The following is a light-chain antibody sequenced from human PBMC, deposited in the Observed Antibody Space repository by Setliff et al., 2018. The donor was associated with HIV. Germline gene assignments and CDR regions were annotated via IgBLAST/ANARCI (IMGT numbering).Light chain of an antibody. CDR1: RSNIGRNS. J-gene: IGLJ1*01. CDR3: ATWVDSLSEYV. V-gene: IGLV1-44*01. CDR2: SNT. Sequence: QSALTQPPSASGTPGQRVTISCSGGRSNIGRNSVTWYQQFPGAAPKLLIYSNTQRPSGVPDRFSGSKSGTSASLAISGLQSEDEADYYCATWVDSLSEYVFGTGTKVTVL.